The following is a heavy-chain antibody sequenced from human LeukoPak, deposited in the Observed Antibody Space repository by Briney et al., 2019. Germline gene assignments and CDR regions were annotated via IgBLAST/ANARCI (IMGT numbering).Heavy chain of an antibody. V-gene: IGHV1-2*02. D-gene: IGHD3-22*01. J-gene: IGHJ4*02. CDR3: ASGFSESSGKRLDY. Sequence: ASVKVSCKPSGYTFTDNYVHWVRQAPGQGREWVGWINPNSGGTYYAQKFQGRVTMTRDRSISTAYMDLSGRASDDAAVCFCASGFSESSGKRLDYWGQGTLDGVSS. CDR1: GYTFTDNY. CDR2: INPNSGGT.